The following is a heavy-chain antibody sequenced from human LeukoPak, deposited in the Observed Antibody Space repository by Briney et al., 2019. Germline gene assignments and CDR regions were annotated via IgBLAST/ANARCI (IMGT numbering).Heavy chain of an antibody. CDR1: GGSISSSNW. J-gene: IGHJ4*02. V-gene: IGHV4-4*02. D-gene: IGHD3-10*01. Sequence: PSGTLPLTCAVSGGSISSSNWWSWVRQPPGKGLEWIGEIYHSGSTNYNPSLKSRVTISVDKSKNQFSLKLSSVTAADTAVYYCARVKSGWFGELLLVDYWGQGTLVTVSS. CDR2: IYHSGST. CDR3: ARVKSGWFGELLLVDY.